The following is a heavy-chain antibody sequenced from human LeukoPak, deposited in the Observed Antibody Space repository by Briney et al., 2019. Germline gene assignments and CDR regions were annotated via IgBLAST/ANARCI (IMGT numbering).Heavy chain of an antibody. CDR3: AKERYVAAAGTILSFDS. V-gene: IGHV3-33*06. D-gene: IGHD6-13*01. J-gene: IGHJ4*02. CDR2: IWYDGSNQ. CDR1: GFTFSSYG. Sequence: PGGSLRLSCVASGFTFSSYGMHWVRQAPGKGPEWVAIIWYDGSNQYYADSVKGRFTISRDNSKNTLYLQMSSLRAEDTAVYYCAKERYVAAAGTILSFDSWGQGTLVTVSS.